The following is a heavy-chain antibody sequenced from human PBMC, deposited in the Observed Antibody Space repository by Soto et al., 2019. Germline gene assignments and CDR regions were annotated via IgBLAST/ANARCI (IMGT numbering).Heavy chain of an antibody. V-gene: IGHV1-69*08. Sequence: QVQLVQSGAEVKKPGSSVKVSCKASGGTFSSYTISWVRQAPGQGLEWMGRIIPSLGIANYAQKFQGRVTITADKSTSTAYMELSSLRSEDTAVYYCARDEDGSFDYWGQGTLVTVSS. CDR3: ARDEDGSFDY. CDR1: GGTFSSYT. D-gene: IGHD1-26*01. CDR2: IIPSLGIA. J-gene: IGHJ4*02.